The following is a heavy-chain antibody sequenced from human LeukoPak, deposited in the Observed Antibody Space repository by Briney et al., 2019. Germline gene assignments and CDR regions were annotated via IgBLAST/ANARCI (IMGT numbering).Heavy chain of an antibody. CDR3: GAWMARQLRDAFDI. J-gene: IGHJ3*02. CDR2: IIPIFGTA. CDR1: GGTFSSYA. D-gene: IGHD1-1*01. Sequence: ASVKVSCKASGGTFSSYAISWVRQSPGQGLEWMGGIIPIFGTANYAQKFQGRVTITADESTSTAYMELSSLRSEDTAVYYCGAWMARQLRDAFDIWGQGTMVTVSS. V-gene: IGHV1-69*13.